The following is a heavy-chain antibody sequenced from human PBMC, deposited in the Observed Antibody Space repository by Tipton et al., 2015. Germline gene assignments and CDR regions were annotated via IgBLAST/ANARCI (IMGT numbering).Heavy chain of an antibody. J-gene: IGHJ6*02. D-gene: IGHD3-10*01. V-gene: IGHV4-59*08. CDR3: ARVDILLSQGGMDV. CDR1: GGSISSYY. CDR2: TSYSGRT. Sequence: LRLSCTVSGGSISSYYWSWIRQPPGKGLEWIGSTSYSGRTDYNPSLKSRVTISVDKFKNQFSLELNSVTAADTAVYYCARVDILLSQGGMDVWGQGTTVTVSS.